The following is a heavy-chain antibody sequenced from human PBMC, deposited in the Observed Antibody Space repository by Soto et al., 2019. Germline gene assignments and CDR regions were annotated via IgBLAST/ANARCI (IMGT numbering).Heavy chain of an antibody. D-gene: IGHD4-17*01. V-gene: IGHV1-18*01. Sequence: QVQLVQSGAEVKKPGASVKVSCKASGYTFTTYGISWVRQAPGQGLEWMGWISTYKGDTHYAQKFQGRVTLTPDTSTSTAYMELRSLRSDDTADYYCASANGDYYFDSCGQGTLVTVSS. J-gene: IGHJ4*02. CDR1: GYTFTTYG. CDR2: ISTYKGDT. CDR3: ASANGDYYFDS.